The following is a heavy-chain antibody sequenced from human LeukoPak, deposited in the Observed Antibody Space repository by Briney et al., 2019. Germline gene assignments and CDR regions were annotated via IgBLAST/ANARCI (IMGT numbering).Heavy chain of an antibody. V-gene: IGHV5-51*01. CDR1: GYDFNNFW. CDR2: IYPDDSDA. CDR3: ARLSGGSSEDHFDY. Sequence: GESLRISCKGSGYDFNNFWIGWVRQMPGIGLEWMGIIYPDDSDARYSLSFQGQVTISADKSINTAYLQWNSLKASDTAMYYCARLSGGSSEDHFDYWGQGTLVTVSS. D-gene: IGHD1-26*01. J-gene: IGHJ4*02.